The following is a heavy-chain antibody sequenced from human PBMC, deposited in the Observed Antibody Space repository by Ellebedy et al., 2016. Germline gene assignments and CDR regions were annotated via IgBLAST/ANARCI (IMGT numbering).Heavy chain of an antibody. CDR3: AHKSVYREVDY. V-gene: IGHV2-5*01. CDR1: GFSLDTAEVV. CDR2: IYGNDGK. Sequence: SGPTLVKPTQTLTLTCTFSGFSLDTAEVVVGWVRQPPGGALEWLSFIYGNDGKRYRPSLGSRLTITRDTSKNQVVLTMTNMDPVDTATYFCAHKSVYREVDYWGQGRLVIVSS. J-gene: IGHJ4*02. D-gene: IGHD1-14*01.